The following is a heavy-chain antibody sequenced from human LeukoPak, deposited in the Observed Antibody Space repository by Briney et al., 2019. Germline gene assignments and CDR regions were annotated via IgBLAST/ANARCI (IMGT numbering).Heavy chain of an antibody. CDR3: VRGTSAWKEVDY. D-gene: IGHD6-19*01. CDR1: EFTFSSCW. Sequence: GGSLRLSCAASEFTFSSCWMHWVRQAPGKGLVSVSCISPDGSRTDYADSVKGRVTTSRDNDMNTLYLQMSSLRVEDTAVYYCVRGTSAWKEVDYWGQGTRVAVSS. J-gene: IGHJ4*02. V-gene: IGHV3-74*01. CDR2: ISPDGSRT.